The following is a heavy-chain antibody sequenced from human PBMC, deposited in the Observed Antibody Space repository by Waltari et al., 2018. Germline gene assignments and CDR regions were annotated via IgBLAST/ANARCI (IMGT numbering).Heavy chain of an antibody. CDR2: INHSGST. V-gene: IGHV4-34*01. J-gene: IGHJ6*03. D-gene: IGHD3-16*02. Sequence: QVQLQQWGAGLLKPSETLSLTCAVYGGSFSGYYWSWIRQPPGKGLEWIGEINHSGSTNYNPSLKSRVTISVDTSKNQFSLKLSSVTAADTAVYYCARGRGYDYIWGSYRYPLDYYMDVWGKGTTVTVSS. CDR3: ARGRGYDYIWGSYRYPLDYYMDV. CDR1: GGSFSGYY.